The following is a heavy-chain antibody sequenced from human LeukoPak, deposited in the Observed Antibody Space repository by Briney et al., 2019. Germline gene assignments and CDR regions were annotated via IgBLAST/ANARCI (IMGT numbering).Heavy chain of an antibody. Sequence: GGSLRLSCAASGFIVNSKYVSWVRQAPGKGLEWVSVVYIDGDTYYADSVKGRFTTSRDISKNTVHLQMNSLRVEDTATYYCASAPPVYSSLAFDYWGQGSLVTVSS. D-gene: IGHD4-11*01. CDR3: ASAPPVYSSLAFDY. J-gene: IGHJ4*02. CDR1: GFIVNSKY. CDR2: VYIDGDT. V-gene: IGHV3-53*01.